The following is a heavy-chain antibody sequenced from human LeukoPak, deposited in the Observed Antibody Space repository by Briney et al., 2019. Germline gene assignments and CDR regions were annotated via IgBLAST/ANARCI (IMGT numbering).Heavy chain of an antibody. CDR1: GGSISNTNW. V-gene: IGHV4-4*02. D-gene: IGHD2-8*01. CDR3: SRENGAFSPFGY. CDR2: ISLTGLT. J-gene: IGHJ4*02. Sequence: SGTLSLTCGVSGGSISNTNWWSWVRQPPGQGLEWIGEISLTGLTHYNPSLESRVTVSLDKSKNQLSLNLTSVTAADTAIYYCSRENGAFSPFGYWGQGTLVTVLS.